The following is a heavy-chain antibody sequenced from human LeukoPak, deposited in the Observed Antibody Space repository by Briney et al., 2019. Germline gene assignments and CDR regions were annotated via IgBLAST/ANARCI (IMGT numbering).Heavy chain of an antibody. CDR1: GFTFSSYW. CDR3: AKDISPTYSGYTN. V-gene: IGHV3-7*03. Sequence: GGSLRLSCAASGFTFSSYWMSWVRQAPGKGLEWVANIKQDGSEKYYVDSVKGRFTISRDNAKNSLYLQMNSLRAEDTALYYCAKDISPTYSGYTNWGQGTLVTVSS. J-gene: IGHJ4*02. CDR2: IKQDGSEK. D-gene: IGHD5-12*01.